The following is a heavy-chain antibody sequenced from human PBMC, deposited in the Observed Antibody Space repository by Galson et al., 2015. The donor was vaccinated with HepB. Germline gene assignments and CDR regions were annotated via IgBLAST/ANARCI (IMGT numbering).Heavy chain of an antibody. V-gene: IGHV3-21*01. CDR3: ARRADIVATIDY. CDR1: GFTFSSYS. J-gene: IGHJ4*02. D-gene: IGHD5-12*01. Sequence: SLRLSCAASGFTFSSYSMNWVRQAPGKGLEWVSSISSSSSYIYYADSVKGRFTISRDNAKNSLYLQMNSLRAEDTAVYYCARRADIVATIDYWGQGTLVTVSS. CDR2: ISSSSSYI.